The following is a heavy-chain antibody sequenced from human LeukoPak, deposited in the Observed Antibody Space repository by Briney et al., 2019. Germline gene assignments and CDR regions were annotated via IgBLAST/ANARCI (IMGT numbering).Heavy chain of an antibody. Sequence: SVKVSCKASGGTFSSYAISWVRQAPGQGLEWMGGIIPIFGTANYAQKFQGRVTITTDESTSTAHMELSSLRSEDTAVYYCARSGVTTGYYYYMDVWGKGTTVTVSS. J-gene: IGHJ6*03. CDR3: ARSGVTTGYYYYMDV. V-gene: IGHV1-69*05. D-gene: IGHD4-11*01. CDR2: IIPIFGTA. CDR1: GGTFSSYA.